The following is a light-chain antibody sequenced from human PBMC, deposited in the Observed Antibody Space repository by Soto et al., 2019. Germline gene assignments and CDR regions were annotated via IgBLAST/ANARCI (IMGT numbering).Light chain of an antibody. V-gene: IGLV2-11*01. CDR2: DVS. J-gene: IGLJ2*01. CDR1: SSDVGDYNY. Sequence: QSALTQPRSVSGSPGQSVTISCTGTSSDVGDYNYVSWYQQHPVKGPKVMIYDVSKRPSGVPDRFSGSKSGNTASLTISGLQAEDEADYYCCSSAGSYSVVFGGGTKVTVL. CDR3: CSSAGSYSVV.